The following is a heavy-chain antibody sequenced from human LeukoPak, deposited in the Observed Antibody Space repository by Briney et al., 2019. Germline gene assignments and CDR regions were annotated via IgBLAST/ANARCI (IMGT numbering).Heavy chain of an antibody. J-gene: IGHJ4*02. V-gene: IGHV3-7*01. CDR1: GYTFSGHW. Sequence: GGSLRLSCVVSGYTFSGHWMNWVRRAPGKGLEWVANIKEDGSEKFYVDSVKGRFTISRDNAKNSLYLQMNSLRAEDTAVYYCAVRNYFDYWGQGTLVTVSS. CDR3: AVRNYFDY. CDR2: IKEDGSEK.